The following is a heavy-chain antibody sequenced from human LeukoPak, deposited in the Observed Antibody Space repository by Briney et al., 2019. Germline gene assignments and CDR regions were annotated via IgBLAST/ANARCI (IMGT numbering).Heavy chain of an antibody. CDR3: ATDFGTAMTH. J-gene: IGHJ4*02. CDR2: VDPEDGET. V-gene: IGHV1-69-2*01. D-gene: IGHD5-18*01. CDR1: GGTFSSYA. Sequence: VKFSCKASGGTFSSYAISWVHQAPGKGLEWMGLVDPEDGETIYAEKFQGRVTITADTSTDTAYMELSSLRSEDTAVYYCATDFGTAMTHWGQGTLVTVSS.